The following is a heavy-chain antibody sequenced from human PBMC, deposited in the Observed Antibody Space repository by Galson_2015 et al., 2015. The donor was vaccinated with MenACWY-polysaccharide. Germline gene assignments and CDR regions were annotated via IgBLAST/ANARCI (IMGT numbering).Heavy chain of an antibody. CDR1: GYIFTNYA. J-gene: IGHJ4*02. Sequence: SVKVSGKASGYIFTNYAMHWVRQAPGQSFEWMGWISAGNGRTEYSQKFQGRVTIARDTSASTAYMEVSSLRSEETAVYYCARDSENLDYWGQGTLVTVSS. D-gene: IGHD6-19*01. CDR2: ISAGNGRT. V-gene: IGHV1-3*01. CDR3: ARDSENLDY.